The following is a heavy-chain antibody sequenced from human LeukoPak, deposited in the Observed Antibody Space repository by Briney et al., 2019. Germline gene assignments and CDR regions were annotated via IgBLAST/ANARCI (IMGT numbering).Heavy chain of an antibody. Sequence: SETLSLTCTVSGGSISSGDYYWSWIRQPPGKGLEWIGYIYYSGSTYYNPSLKSRVTISVDTSKNQFSLKLSSVTAADTAVYYCARVSYSYGLVGFDLWGRGTLVTVSS. CDR2: IYYSGST. J-gene: IGHJ2*01. CDR1: GGSISSGDYY. V-gene: IGHV4-30-4*01. D-gene: IGHD5-18*01. CDR3: ARVSYSYGLVGFDL.